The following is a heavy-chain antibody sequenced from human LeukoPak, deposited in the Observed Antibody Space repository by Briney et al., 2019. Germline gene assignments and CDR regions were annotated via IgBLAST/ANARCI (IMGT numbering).Heavy chain of an antibody. V-gene: IGHV3-11*03. CDR2: ISTTTYT. J-gene: IGHJ6*02. D-gene: IGHD5-12*01. Sequence: KPGGSLRLSCAASGFTFSTYAMSWVRQAPGKGLEWVSYISTTTYTICADSVKGRFTISRDNAKNSVYLQMNSLTAADTAVYYCARRFRYNGAWTYGMDVWGRGTAVTVSS. CDR1: GFTFSTYA. CDR3: ARRFRYNGAWTYGMDV.